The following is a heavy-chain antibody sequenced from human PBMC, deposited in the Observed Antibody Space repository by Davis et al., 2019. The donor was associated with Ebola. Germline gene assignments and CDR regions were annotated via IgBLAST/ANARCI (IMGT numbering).Heavy chain of an antibody. CDR1: GFTFSSYE. CDR3: ARAFYDYIWGSTIDY. CDR2: ISSSGSTI. D-gene: IGHD3-16*01. Sequence: GESLKISCAASGFTFSSYEMNWVRQAPGKGLEWVSYISSSGSTIYYADSVKGRFTISRDNAKNSLYLQMNSLRAEDTAVYYCARAFYDYIWGSTIDYWGQGTLVTVSS. V-gene: IGHV3-48*03. J-gene: IGHJ4*02.